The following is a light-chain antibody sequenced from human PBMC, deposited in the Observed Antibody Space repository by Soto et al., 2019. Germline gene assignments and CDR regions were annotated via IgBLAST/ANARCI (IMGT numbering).Light chain of an antibody. Sequence: DIQMTQSPSTLSASVGDRVTITCRASQSISSWLAWYQQKPGKAPKLLIYKASSLESGVPSRFSGSGYGTEFTLTISSLQPDDFATYYCQQYNSYPVGFGQGTKVEIK. CDR1: QSISSW. CDR3: QQYNSYPVG. V-gene: IGKV1-5*03. CDR2: KAS. J-gene: IGKJ1*01.